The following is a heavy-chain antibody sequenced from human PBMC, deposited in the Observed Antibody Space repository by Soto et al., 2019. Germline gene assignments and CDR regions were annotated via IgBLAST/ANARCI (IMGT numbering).Heavy chain of an antibody. V-gene: IGHV1-3*05. CDR2: INAGNGNT. J-gene: IGHJ4*02. D-gene: IGHD6-19*01. Sequence: QVQLVQSGAEEKKPGASVKVSCKTSGYTFTSYAMHWVRQAPGQRLEWMGWINAGNGNTKYSQKFQGRVTITRDTSASTVYMELSSLRSEDTAVYYCARVSGWYFLDYWGQGTLVTVSS. CDR1: GYTFTSYA. CDR3: ARVSGWYFLDY.